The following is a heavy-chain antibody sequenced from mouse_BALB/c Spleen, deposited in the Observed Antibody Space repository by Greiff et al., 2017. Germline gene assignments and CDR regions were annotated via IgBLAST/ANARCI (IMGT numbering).Heavy chain of an antibody. J-gene: IGHJ3*01. CDR3: ARDGLGRAWFAY. D-gene: IGHD4-1*01. Sequence: EVQVVESGGGLVQPGGSRKLSCAASGFTFSSFGMHWVRQAPEKGLEWVAYISSGSSTIYYADTVKGRFTISRDNPKNTLFLQMTSLRSEDTAMYYCARDGLGRAWFAYWGQGTLVTVSA. V-gene: IGHV5-17*02. CDR1: GFTFSSFG. CDR2: ISSGSSTI.